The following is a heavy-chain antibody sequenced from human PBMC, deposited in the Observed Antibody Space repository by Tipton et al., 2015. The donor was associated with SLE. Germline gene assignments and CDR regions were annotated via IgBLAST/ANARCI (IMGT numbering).Heavy chain of an antibody. CDR3: ARDYYGSGFDAFDI. Sequence: TLSLTCSVSGVSISSTSHRWGWLRQPPGKGLEWIGSIYYSGSTEYNPSLKSRVTMSADTSKNQFSLKVYSVTAADAAVYYCARDYYGSGFDAFDIWGQGTMVTVSS. J-gene: IGHJ3*02. CDR2: IYYSGST. CDR1: GVSISSTSHR. D-gene: IGHD3-10*01. V-gene: IGHV4-39*07.